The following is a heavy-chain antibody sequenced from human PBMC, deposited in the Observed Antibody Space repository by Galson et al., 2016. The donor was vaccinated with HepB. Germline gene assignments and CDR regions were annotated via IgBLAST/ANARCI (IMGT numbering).Heavy chain of an antibody. V-gene: IGHV3-48*02. J-gene: IGHJ5*02. D-gene: IGHD3-9*01. Sequence: LRLSCAASGFNFSNYNMDWVRQAPGKGLEWLAYISGSSGTIYYTESVKGRFTISRDNAKNSLYLQMNSLRDEDTALYYRVRENDEYETVFSWVNWFDPWGQGTLVTVSS. CDR1: GFNFSNYN. CDR3: VRENDEYETVFSWVNWFDP. CDR2: ISGSSGTI.